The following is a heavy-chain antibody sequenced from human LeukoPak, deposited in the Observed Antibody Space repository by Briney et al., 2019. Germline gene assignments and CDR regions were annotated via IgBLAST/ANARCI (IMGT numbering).Heavy chain of an antibody. CDR3: AREGTTVVTPNAFDI. CDR2: IIPILGIA. D-gene: IGHD4-23*01. J-gene: IGHJ3*02. Sequence: GSSVKVSCKASGGTFSSYAISWVRQAPGQGLEWMGRIIPILGIANYAQKFQGRVTITADKSTSTAYMELSSLRSEDTAVYYCAREGTTVVTPNAFDIWGQGAMVTVSS. CDR1: GGTFSSYA. V-gene: IGHV1-69*04.